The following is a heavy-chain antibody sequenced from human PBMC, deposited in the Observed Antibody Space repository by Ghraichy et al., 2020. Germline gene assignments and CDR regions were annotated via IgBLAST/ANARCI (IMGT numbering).Heavy chain of an antibody. D-gene: IGHD6-13*01. Sequence: LSLTCAASGFTFSSYWMSWVRQAPGKGLEWLANIKKDGSEKYYVDSVKGRFTISRDNAKNSLYLQMNSLRAEDTAVYYCARELGSCWSIDDWGQGTLVTVSS. CDR2: IKKDGSEK. CDR3: ARELGSCWSIDD. V-gene: IGHV3-7*01. CDR1: GFTFSSYW. J-gene: IGHJ4*02.